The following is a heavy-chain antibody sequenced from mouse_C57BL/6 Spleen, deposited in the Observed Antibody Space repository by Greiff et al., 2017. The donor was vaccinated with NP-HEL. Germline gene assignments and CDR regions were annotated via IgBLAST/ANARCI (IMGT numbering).Heavy chain of an antibody. CDR2: IYPSDSET. D-gene: IGHD2-3*01. V-gene: IGHV1-61*01. CDR3: AREGGWLLGFDY. Sequence: QVQLQQPGAELVRPGSSVKLSCKASGYTFTSYWMDWVKQRPGQGLEWIGNIYPSDSETHYNQKFKDKATLTVDKSSSTAYMQLSSLTSEDSAVYYCAREGGWLLGFDYWGQGTTLTVSS. J-gene: IGHJ2*01. CDR1: GYTFTSYW.